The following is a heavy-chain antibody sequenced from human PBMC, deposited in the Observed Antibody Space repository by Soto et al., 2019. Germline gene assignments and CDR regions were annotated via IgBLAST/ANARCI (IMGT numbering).Heavy chain of an antibody. D-gene: IGHD3-22*01. Sequence: QVQLVQSGAEVKKPGSSVKVSCKASGGTVSSYAITWVRQAPGQELEWMGGIIPIFGTANYAQKFQGRVTITADESTSTAYMELSSLRSEDTAVYYCARDRGPSSGYYPYWFDPWGQGTLVTVSS. CDR1: GGTVSSYA. J-gene: IGHJ5*02. CDR3: ARDRGPSSGYYPYWFDP. CDR2: IIPIFGTA. V-gene: IGHV1-69*12.